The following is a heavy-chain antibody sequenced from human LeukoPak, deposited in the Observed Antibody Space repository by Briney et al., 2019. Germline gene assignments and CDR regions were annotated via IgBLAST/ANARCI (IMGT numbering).Heavy chain of an antibody. CDR3: ARDYGDYDNWFDP. D-gene: IGHD4-17*01. Sequence: GGSLRLSCAASGFTFSSYSMNWVRQAPGKGLEWVSSISSSSSYIYYADSVKGRFTISRDNAKNSLYLQMNSLRAEDTAVYYCARDYGDYDNWFDPWGQGTLVTVSS. CDR1: GFTFSSYS. V-gene: IGHV3-21*01. CDR2: ISSSSSYI. J-gene: IGHJ5*02.